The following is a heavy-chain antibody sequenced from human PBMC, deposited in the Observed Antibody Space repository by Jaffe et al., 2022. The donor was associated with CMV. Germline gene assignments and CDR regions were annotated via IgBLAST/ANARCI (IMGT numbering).Heavy chain of an antibody. CDR1: GGSFSGYY. D-gene: IGHD3-10*01. J-gene: IGHJ6*03. CDR3: ARGSSSGYYYYMDV. Sequence: QVQLQQWGAGLLKPSETLSLTCAVYGGSFSGYYWSWIRQPPGKGLEWIGEINHSGSTNYNPSLKSRVTISVDTSKNQFSLKLSSVTAADTAVYYCARGSSSGYYYYMDVWGKGTTVTVSS. CDR2: INHSGST. V-gene: IGHV4-34*01.